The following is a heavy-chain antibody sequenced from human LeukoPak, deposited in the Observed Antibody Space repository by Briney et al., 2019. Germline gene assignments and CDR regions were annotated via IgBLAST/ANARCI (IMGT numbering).Heavy chain of an antibody. V-gene: IGHV1-69*13. D-gene: IGHD2-2*01. Sequence: SVKVSCKASGGTFSSYAISWVRQAPGQGLEWMGGIIPIFGTANYAQKFQGRVTITADESTSTAYMELSSLRSEDTAVYYCARAGGADCSSTSCGLFDPWGQGTLVTVSS. CDR3: ARAGGADCSSTSCGLFDP. J-gene: IGHJ5*02. CDR2: IIPIFGTA. CDR1: GGTFSSYA.